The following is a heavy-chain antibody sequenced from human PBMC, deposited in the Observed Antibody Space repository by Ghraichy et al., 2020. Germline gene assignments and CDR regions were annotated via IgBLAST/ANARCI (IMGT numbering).Heavy chain of an antibody. Sequence: GGSLNISCEASGFTISSNYMSWVRQAPGKGLEWVSLIYTGDYTFYADSVKGRFTISRDNSKNTLFLQMDSLRAEDTAVYYCARDREEGGTDYWGQGTLVTVSS. J-gene: IGHJ4*02. D-gene: IGHD1-26*01. V-gene: IGHV3-66*01. CDR2: IYTGDYT. CDR1: GFTISSNY. CDR3: ARDREEGGTDY.